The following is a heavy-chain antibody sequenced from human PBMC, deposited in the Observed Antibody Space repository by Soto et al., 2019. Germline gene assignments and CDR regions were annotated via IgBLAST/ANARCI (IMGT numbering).Heavy chain of an antibody. CDR3: ARDLNRHLDY. V-gene: IGHV4-39*02. Sequence: SETLSLTCTVSGGSISSSSYYWGWIRQPPGKGLEWIGCIYYSGSTYYNPSLKSRVTISVDTSQNQFSLRLSSVTAADTAVYYCARDLNRHLDYWGQGTLVTVSS. J-gene: IGHJ4*02. CDR2: IYYSGST. CDR1: GGSISSSSYY.